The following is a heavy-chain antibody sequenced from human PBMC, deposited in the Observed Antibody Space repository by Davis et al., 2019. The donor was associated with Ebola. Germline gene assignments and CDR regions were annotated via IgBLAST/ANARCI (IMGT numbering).Heavy chain of an antibody. Sequence: SVKVSCKASGDAFSSYPISWIRQAPGQGLEWMGWIIPIFRSADSAQTFQGRLTITADESTSTAYMELSSLRSEDTAVYYCARAIVVVPAANENYYYYYYGMDVWGQGTTVTVSS. CDR1: GDAFSSYP. J-gene: IGHJ6*02. D-gene: IGHD2-2*01. CDR3: ARAIVVVPAANENYYYYYYGMDV. V-gene: IGHV1-69*13. CDR2: IIPIFRSA.